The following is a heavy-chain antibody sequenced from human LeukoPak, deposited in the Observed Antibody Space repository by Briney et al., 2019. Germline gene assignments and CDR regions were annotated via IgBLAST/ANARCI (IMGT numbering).Heavy chain of an antibody. CDR2: FYYSGST. J-gene: IGHJ5*02. V-gene: IGHV4-31*03. Sequence: SQTLSLTCTVSGGSISSGGYYWSWIRQHPGKGLEWIGYFYYSGSTYYNPSLKSRVTISVDTSKNQFSLKLSSVTAADTAVYYCARDGVECSSTSCYGNWFDPWGQGTLVTVSS. CDR1: GGSISSGGYY. CDR3: ARDGVECSSTSCYGNWFDP. D-gene: IGHD2-2*01.